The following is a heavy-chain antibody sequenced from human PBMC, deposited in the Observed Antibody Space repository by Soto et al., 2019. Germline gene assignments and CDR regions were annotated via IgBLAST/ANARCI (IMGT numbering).Heavy chain of an antibody. J-gene: IGHJ4*02. V-gene: IGHV3-30*03. Sequence: PWGSLRLSCAASGFTFSSYGMHWVRQAPGKGLEWVAVISYDGSNKYYADSVKGRFTISRDNSKNTLYLQMNSLRAEDTAVYYCSSATPSFDYWGQGTLVTVSS. CDR1: GFTFSSYG. CDR2: ISYDGSNK. CDR3: SSATPSFDY. D-gene: IGHD1-26*01.